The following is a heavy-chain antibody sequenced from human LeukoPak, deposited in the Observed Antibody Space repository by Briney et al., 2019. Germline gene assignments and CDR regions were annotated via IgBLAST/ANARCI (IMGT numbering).Heavy chain of an antibody. J-gene: IGHJ3*02. CDR1: GGSFSGYY. CDR3: ARIGDSSGYRSDAFDI. CDR2: INHSGST. V-gene: IGHV4-34*01. D-gene: IGHD3-22*01. Sequence: SETLSLTCAVYGGSFSGYYWSWIRQPPGKGLEWIGEINHSGSTNYNPSLKSRVTISVDTSKNQFSLKLSSVTAADTAVYYCARIGDSSGYRSDAFDIWGQGTMVTVSS.